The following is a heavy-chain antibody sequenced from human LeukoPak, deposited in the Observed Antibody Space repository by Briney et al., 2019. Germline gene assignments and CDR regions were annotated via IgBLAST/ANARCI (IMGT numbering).Heavy chain of an antibody. CDR2: IYDSGRT. CDR1: GGSISTYF. CDR3: ERDLVGTY. Sequence: SETLSLTCTVSGGSISTYFWSWIRQPPGKGLEWIWYIYDSGRTNYNPSLKSRVTISVDTSKNQFSLKLSSVTAADTAVYYCERDLVGTYWGQGTLVTVSS. V-gene: IGHV4-59*01. D-gene: IGHD1-26*01. J-gene: IGHJ4*02.